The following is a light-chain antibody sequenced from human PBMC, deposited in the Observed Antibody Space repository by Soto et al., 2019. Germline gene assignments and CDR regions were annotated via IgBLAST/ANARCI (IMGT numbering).Light chain of an antibody. J-gene: IGKJ5*01. CDR1: QSISTY. CDR2: AAS. Sequence: DIQMTQSPSSLSASVGDRVTITCRASQSISTYLYWYQQKPGKAPKLLIYAASSLQSGVPSRFSGSGSGTDFTLTISSLQPEDFATYHCQQSYSIPITFGQGTRLAIK. V-gene: IGKV1-39*01. CDR3: QQSYSIPIT.